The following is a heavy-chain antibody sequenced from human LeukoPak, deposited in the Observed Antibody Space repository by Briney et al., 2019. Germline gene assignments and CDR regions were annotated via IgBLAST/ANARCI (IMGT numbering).Heavy chain of an antibody. Sequence: ESAPTLVNPTQTLTVSCTVSGLALSTTGLGVGWIRQPPGKALEWLAVIYWDDDKRYSPSLKSRLTITKDTSKNQVVLTMTNMDPMDTATYYCALSPDIAAAGIMSWFDPWGQGTLVTVSS. V-gene: IGHV2-5*02. CDR3: ALSPDIAAAGIMSWFDP. J-gene: IGHJ5*02. D-gene: IGHD6-13*01. CDR1: GLALSTTGLG. CDR2: IYWDDDK.